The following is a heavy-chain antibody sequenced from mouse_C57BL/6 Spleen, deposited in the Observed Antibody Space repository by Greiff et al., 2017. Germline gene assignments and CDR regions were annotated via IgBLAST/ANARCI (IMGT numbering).Heavy chain of an antibody. D-gene: IGHD2-3*01. CDR2: FYPGSGSI. CDR1: GYTFTEYT. J-gene: IGHJ2*01. CDR3: GRHEDGSYDGYYGV. Sequence: VQLQQSGAELVKPGASVKLSCKASGYTFTEYTIHWVKQRSGQGLEWIGWFYPGSGSIKYNEKFKDKATLTVDTSSSTVYMELSRLTSEASAVYCCGRHEDGSYDGYYGVWGQGTTLTVSS. V-gene: IGHV1-62-2*01.